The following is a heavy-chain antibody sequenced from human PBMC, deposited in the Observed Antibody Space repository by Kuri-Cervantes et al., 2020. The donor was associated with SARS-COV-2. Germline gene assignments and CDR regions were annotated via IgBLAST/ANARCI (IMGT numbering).Heavy chain of an antibody. CDR2: FDPEDGET. Sequence: SVKVSYQVPRNTLPELSMDWVRQAPGKGLEWMGGFDPEDGETIYAQKFQGRVTMTRDTSTSTVYMELSSLRSEDTAVYYCASQIITIFGVVIGEGGYFQHWGQGTLVTVSS. CDR3: ASQIITIFGVVIGEGGYFQH. V-gene: IGHV1-24*01. D-gene: IGHD3-3*01. J-gene: IGHJ1*01. CDR1: RNTLPELS.